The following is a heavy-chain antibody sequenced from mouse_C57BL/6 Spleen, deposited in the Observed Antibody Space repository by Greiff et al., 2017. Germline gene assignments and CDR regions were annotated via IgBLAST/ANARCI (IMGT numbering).Heavy chain of an antibody. CDR2: IDPNSGGT. D-gene: IGHD3-2*02. Sequence: VQLQQPGAELVKLSCKASGYTFTSYWMHWVKQRPGRGLEWIGRIDPNSGGTKYNEKFKSKATLTVDKPSSTAYMQLSSLTSEDSAVYYCARGGSSGYVYYAMDYWGQGTSVTVSS. J-gene: IGHJ4*01. CDR3: ARGGSSGYVYYAMDY. CDR1: GYTFTSYW. V-gene: IGHV1-72*01.